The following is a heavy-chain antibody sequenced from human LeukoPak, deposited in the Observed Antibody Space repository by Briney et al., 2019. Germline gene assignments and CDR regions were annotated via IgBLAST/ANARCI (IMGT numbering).Heavy chain of an antibody. CDR2: ISAYNGNT. CDR1: GYTFTSYG. Sequence: VASVKVSCKASGYTFTSYGISWVRQAPGQGLEWMGWISAYNGNTNYAQKLQGRVTMTTDTSTSTGYMELRSLRSDDTAVYYCAREPYYGSGSYYKPLADYWGQGTLVTVSS. V-gene: IGHV1-18*01. D-gene: IGHD3-10*01. J-gene: IGHJ4*02. CDR3: AREPYYGSGSYYKPLADY.